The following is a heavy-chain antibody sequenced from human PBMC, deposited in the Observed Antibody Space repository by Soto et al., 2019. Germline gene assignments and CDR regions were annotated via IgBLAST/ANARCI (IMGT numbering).Heavy chain of an antibody. V-gene: IGHV3-15*01. CDR2: IKSKLNGETT. CDR3: VTSGKDYGAF. J-gene: IGHJ4*02. Sequence: PGGSLRLSCAASGLTFSHAWMTWVRQAPGKGLEWVGRIKSKLNGETTDYAAPVQGRFTISRDDSQNTLYLHMNSLQTEDTAVYYCVTSGKDYGAFWGQGTLVTVSS. CDR1: GLTFSHAW. D-gene: IGHD4-17*01.